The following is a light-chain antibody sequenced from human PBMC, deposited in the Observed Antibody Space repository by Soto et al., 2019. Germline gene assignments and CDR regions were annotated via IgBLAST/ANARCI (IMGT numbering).Light chain of an antibody. J-gene: IGKJ1*01. V-gene: IGKV3-20*01. CDR2: DAS. Sequence: EIVLTQSPGTLSLSPGEGVTLSSRASQRVDSSYLAWYQQKPGQAPRLLIYDASSRASGIPDRFTGRGSGTDFTLTISRLEPEDFAVYYCQQYYGSPRTFGQGTKVEI. CDR3: QQYYGSPRT. CDR1: QRVDSSY.